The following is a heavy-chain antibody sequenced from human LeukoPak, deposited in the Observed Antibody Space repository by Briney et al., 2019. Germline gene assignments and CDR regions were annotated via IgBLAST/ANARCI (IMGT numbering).Heavy chain of an antibody. J-gene: IGHJ4*02. V-gene: IGHV1-18*01. CDR3: ARVLVYCSSTSCYLEDY. CDR2: ISAYNGNT. D-gene: IGHD2-2*01. CDR1: GYTFTSYG. Sequence: ASVKVSCKASGYTFTSYGISWVRQAPGQGLEWMGWISAYNGNTNYAQKLQGRVTMTTDTSTSTAYMELRSLRSDDTAVYYCARVLVYCSSTSCYLEDYWGQGTPVTVSS.